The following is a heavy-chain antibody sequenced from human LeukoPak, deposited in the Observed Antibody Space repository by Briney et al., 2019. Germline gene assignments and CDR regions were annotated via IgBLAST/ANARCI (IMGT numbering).Heavy chain of an antibody. D-gene: IGHD3-10*01. V-gene: IGHV4-39*07. CDR1: GGSISSSSYY. CDR3: AKSLLGFDGKFDY. CDR2: IYYSGST. Sequence: PSETLSLTCTVSGGSISSSSYYWGWIRQPPGKGLEWIGSIYYSGSTYYNPSLKSRVLISIDTSKNNFSLKLNSATAADTAVYYCAKSLLGFDGKFDYWGQGTLVTVSS. J-gene: IGHJ4*02.